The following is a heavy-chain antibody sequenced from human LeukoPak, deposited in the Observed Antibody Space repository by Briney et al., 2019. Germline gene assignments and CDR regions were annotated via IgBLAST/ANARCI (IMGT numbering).Heavy chain of an antibody. V-gene: IGHV3-15*07. CDR2: IKSKTDGGTT. J-gene: IGHJ4*02. CDR3: AKEIRPNDY. Sequence: SGGSLRLSCAASGFTFSNAWMNWVRQAPVKGLEWVGRIKSKTDGGTTDYAAPVKGRFTISRDDSKNTLYMQMNRLKTEDTAVYYCAKEIRPNDYWGQGTLVIVSS. CDR1: GFTFSNAW.